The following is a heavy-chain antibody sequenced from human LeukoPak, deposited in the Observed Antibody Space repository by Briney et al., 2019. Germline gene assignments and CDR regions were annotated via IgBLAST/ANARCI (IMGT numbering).Heavy chain of an antibody. CDR2: ISYDGSNK. V-gene: IGHV3-30*18. CDR1: GFTFSSYG. CDR3: AKDAMVRGVIKPFDY. J-gene: IGHJ4*01. Sequence: PGRSLRLSCAASGFTFSSYGMHWVRQAPGKGLEWVAVISYDGSNKYYADSVKGRFTISRDNSKNTLYLQMDSLRAEDTAVYYCAKDAMVRGVIKPFDYWGQGTLVTVSS. D-gene: IGHD3-10*01.